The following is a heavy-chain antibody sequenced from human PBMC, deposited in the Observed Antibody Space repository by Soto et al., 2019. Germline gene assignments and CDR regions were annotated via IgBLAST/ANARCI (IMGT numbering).Heavy chain of an antibody. V-gene: IGHV4-59*01. D-gene: IGHD2-2*01. Sequence: PSETLSLTCTVSGGSISSYYWIWIRQPPGKGLEWIGYIYYSGSTNYNPSLKSRVTISVDTSKNQFSLKLSSVTAADTAVYYCAREDIVVWAGGMDVWGQGTTVTVS. CDR2: IYYSGST. J-gene: IGHJ6*02. CDR3: AREDIVVWAGGMDV. CDR1: GGSISSYY.